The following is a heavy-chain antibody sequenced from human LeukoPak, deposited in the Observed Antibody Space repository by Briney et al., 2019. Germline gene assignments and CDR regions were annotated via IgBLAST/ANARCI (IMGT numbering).Heavy chain of an antibody. CDR3: ARAPLFSGYSPPSHWFGP. Sequence: ASVKVSCTASGYTFTSYAMHWVRQAPGQRLEWMGWINAGNGNTKYSQKFQGRVTITRDTSASTAYMELSSLRSEDTAVYYCARAPLFSGYSPPSHWFGPWGQGTLVTVSS. D-gene: IGHD6-13*01. V-gene: IGHV1-3*01. J-gene: IGHJ5*02. CDR1: GYTFTSYA. CDR2: INAGNGNT.